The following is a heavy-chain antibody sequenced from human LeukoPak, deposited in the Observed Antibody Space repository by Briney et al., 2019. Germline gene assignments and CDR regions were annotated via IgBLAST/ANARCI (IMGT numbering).Heavy chain of an antibody. D-gene: IGHD2-2*01. J-gene: IGHJ5*02. CDR1: GFTLNSYL. V-gene: IGHV3-74*01. Sequence: GGSLKLSCGTSGFTLNSYLMDLVRQTSGKGLVWVPRINNDGSSTNYADSVKGRFTISRDNAKNTLYLQMNSRRAEDTAVYYCARDCSSTSCYRSGLDPWGQGTLVTVSS. CDR3: ARDCSSTSCYRSGLDP. CDR2: INNDGSST.